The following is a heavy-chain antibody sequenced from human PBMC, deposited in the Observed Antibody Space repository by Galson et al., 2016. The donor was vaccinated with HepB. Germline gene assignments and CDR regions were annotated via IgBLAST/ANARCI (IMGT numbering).Heavy chain of an antibody. Sequence: SLRLSCAASGFAFSTYVMIWVRQAPGKGLEWVSGISGSGNKTYYADSVRGRFTISRDNSKNTLYLQIHRLRTEDTAVYYCANTGGLGYWGRGTLVTVSS. J-gene: IGHJ4*02. CDR2: ISGSGNKT. CDR3: ANTGGLGY. V-gene: IGHV3-23*01. D-gene: IGHD3-10*01. CDR1: GFAFSTYV.